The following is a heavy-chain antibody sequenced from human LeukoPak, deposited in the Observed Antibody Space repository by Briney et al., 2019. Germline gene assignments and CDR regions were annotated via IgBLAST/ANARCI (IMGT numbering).Heavy chain of an antibody. V-gene: IGHV4-38-2*02. Sequence: SETLSLTCTVSGYSMKSGYYWGWIRQSPGKGLEWMGSMFHSGSTYDNASLKSRVSISVDTSNNQFSLKLTSVTAADTAVYYCVRDAAHYMDVWGKGITVIVS. CDR1: GYSMKSGYY. CDR2: MFHSGST. D-gene: IGHD6-6*01. CDR3: VRDAAHYMDV. J-gene: IGHJ6*03.